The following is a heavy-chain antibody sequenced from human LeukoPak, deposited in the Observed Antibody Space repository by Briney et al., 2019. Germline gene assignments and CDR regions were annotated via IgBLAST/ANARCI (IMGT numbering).Heavy chain of an antibody. V-gene: IGHV3-23*01. Sequence: GGSLRLSCAASGFSFSNYAMNWVRQAPGKGLEWVSGISGSGGRTYYADSVKGRFSISRDNSKNTLYLQMNSLRAEDTAVYYCAKDTVAAAGNYYYYYMDVWGKGTTVTVSS. CDR3: AKDTVAAAGNYYYYYMDV. CDR1: GFSFSNYA. CDR2: ISGSGGRT. J-gene: IGHJ6*03. D-gene: IGHD6-13*01.